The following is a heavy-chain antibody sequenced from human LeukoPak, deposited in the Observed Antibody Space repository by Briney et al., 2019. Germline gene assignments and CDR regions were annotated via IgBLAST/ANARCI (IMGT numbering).Heavy chain of an antibody. J-gene: IGHJ4*02. D-gene: IGHD3-10*01. CDR1: GFTFSTYW. V-gene: IGHV3-74*01. Sequence: AGSLRLTCAASGFTFSTYWMHWVRQAPGKGLVWFSRVNGNGRSTNYEDSVKGRFTISRDTAKNTLYLQMNSLRAEDTAVYFCARGPQNSYGSGTYYDGVFDNWGQGTLVTVAS. CDR2: VNGNGRST. CDR3: ARGPQNSYGSGTYYDGVFDN.